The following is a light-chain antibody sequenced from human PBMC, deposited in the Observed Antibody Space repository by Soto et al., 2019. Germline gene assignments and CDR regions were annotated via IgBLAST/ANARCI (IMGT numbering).Light chain of an antibody. CDR2: EVS. J-gene: IGLJ2*01. CDR3: SSYAGSSTWV. Sequence: QSAPTQPPSASGSPGQSATISCTGTSSDVGAYNYVSWYQQYPGKAPKLIIYEVSKRPSGVPNRFSGSKSGNTASPTVSGLQPEDEADYYCSSYAGSSTWVFGGGTKFTVL. CDR1: SSDVGAYNY. V-gene: IGLV2-8*01.